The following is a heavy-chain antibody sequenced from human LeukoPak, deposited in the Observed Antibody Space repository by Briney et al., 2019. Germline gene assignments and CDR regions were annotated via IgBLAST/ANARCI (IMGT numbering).Heavy chain of an antibody. CDR2: IYYSGST. D-gene: IGHD1-26*01. CDR3: ARFLRGATNALEI. V-gene: IGHV4-59*01. Sequence: PSETLSLTCTVSGGSISSYYWSWIRQPAGKGLEWIGYIYYSGSTNYNPSLKSRVTISVDTSKNQFSLKLSSVTAADTAVYYCARFLRGATNALEIWGQGTVVTVSS. J-gene: IGHJ3*02. CDR1: GGSISSYY.